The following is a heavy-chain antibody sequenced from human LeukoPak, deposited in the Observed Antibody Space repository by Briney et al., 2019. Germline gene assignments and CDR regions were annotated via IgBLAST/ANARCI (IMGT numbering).Heavy chain of an antibody. J-gene: IGHJ3*02. Sequence: GGSLRLPCAASGFTFSNYPMSWVRQAPGKGLEWVSAISGSGGNTYYADSVKGRFTISRDNSKNPLYLQVNSLRAEDTAVYYCAKTGSTISHQYAFDIWGQGTMVTVSS. D-gene: IGHD4/OR15-4a*01. CDR2: ISGSGGNT. CDR3: AKTGSTISHQYAFDI. CDR1: GFTFSNYP. V-gene: IGHV3-23*01.